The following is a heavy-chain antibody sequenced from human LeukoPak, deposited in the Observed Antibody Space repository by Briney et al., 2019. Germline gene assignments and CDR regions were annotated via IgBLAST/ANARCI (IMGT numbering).Heavy chain of an antibody. CDR1: GGSFSGYY. CDR3: ARVDYGDYIDYYYYGMDV. D-gene: IGHD4-17*01. V-gene: IGHV4-34*01. CDR2: INHRGST. Sequence: SETLSLTCAVYGGSFSGYYWSWIRQPPGKGLEWIGEINHRGSTNYNPSLKSRVTISVDTSKNQFSLKLSSVTAADTAVYYCARVDYGDYIDYYYYGMDVWGQGTTVTVSS. J-gene: IGHJ6*02.